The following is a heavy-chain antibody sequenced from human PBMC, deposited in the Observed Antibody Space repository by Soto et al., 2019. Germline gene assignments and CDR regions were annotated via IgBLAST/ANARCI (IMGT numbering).Heavy chain of an antibody. J-gene: IGHJ5*02. V-gene: IGHV1-8*01. CDR1: GYTFTSYD. CDR3: ARAWDIVVNWFDP. D-gene: IGHD2-15*01. CDR2: MNPNSGNT. Sequence: ASVKVSCKASGYTFTSYDINWVRQATGQGLEWMGWMNPNSGNTGYAQKFQGRVTMTRNTSISTAYMELSSLRSEDTAVYYCARAWDIVVNWFDPWGQGTLVTVYS.